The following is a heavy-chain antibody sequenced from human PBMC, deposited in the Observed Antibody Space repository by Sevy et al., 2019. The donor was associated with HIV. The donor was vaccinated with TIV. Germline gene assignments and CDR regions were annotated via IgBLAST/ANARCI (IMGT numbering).Heavy chain of an antibody. V-gene: IGHV1-2*02. CDR2: INPISGDT. CDR1: GYTFTGYG. D-gene: IGHD6-19*01. Sequence: ASVKVSCKASGYTFTGYGIHWIRQPTGQGPEWMGWINPISGDTKYAQKFQARATMTRDISISTADMQLTNLASDDKAVDYCGSRQRAGSDFDYWGQGTLVTVSS. J-gene: IGHJ4*02. CDR3: GSRQRAGSDFDY.